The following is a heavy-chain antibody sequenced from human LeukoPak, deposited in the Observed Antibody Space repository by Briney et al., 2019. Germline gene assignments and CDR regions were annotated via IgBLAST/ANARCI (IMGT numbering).Heavy chain of an antibody. Sequence: PGGSLRLSCAASGFTFKSDWLNWVRQGPGKGLEWVANIKRDGSEKYYVDSVKRRFTISRDNAKISLYVQMNSLRAEDTAVYDWARGRAGGTKTFDCWGQGTLVSVCS. CDR1: GFTFKSDW. J-gene: IGHJ4*02. V-gene: IGHV3-7*01. CDR2: IKRDGSEK. CDR3: ARGRAGGTKTFDC. D-gene: IGHD6-13*01.